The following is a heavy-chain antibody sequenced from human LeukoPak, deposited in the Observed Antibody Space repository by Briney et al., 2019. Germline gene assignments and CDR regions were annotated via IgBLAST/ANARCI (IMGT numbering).Heavy chain of an antibody. Sequence: ASVKVSCKASGYTFTSYDINWVRQATGQGLEWMGWMNPNSGNTGYAQKFQGRVTITRNTSISTAYMELSSLRSEVTAVYYCAISSGYYGDAFDIWGQGTMVTVSS. J-gene: IGHJ3*02. V-gene: IGHV1-8*03. CDR1: GYTFTSYD. CDR3: AISSGYYGDAFDI. D-gene: IGHD3-22*01. CDR2: MNPNSGNT.